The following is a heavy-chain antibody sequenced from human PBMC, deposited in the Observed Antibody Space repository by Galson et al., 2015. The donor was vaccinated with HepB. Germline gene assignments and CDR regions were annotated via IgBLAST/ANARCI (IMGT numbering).Heavy chain of an antibody. CDR3: ARGEDGYNWAPGY. CDR2: INPNSGGT. D-gene: IGHD5-24*01. Sequence: SVKVSCKASGYTFTSYAMHWVRQAPGQGLEWMGWINPNSGGTNYAQKFQGRVTMTRDTSISTAYMELSRLRSDDTAVYYCARGEDGYNWAPGYWGQGTLVTVSS. J-gene: IGHJ4*02. V-gene: IGHV1-2*02. CDR1: GYTFTSYA.